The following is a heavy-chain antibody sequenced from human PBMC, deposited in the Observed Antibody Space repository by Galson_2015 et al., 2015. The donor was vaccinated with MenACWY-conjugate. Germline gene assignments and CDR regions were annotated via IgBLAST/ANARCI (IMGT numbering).Heavy chain of an antibody. D-gene: IGHD6-19*01. CDR2: LSSTSDHI. V-gene: IGHV3-21*01. Sequence: LRLSCAASGFTFTRYSMTWVRQAPGKGLEWVSSLSSTSDHIFYADSVRGRFTISRDNAKNSLYLQMNDLRAEDTAVYYCARGISMGWSPEHSYYGMDVWGQGTTVPVS. CDR3: ARGISMGWSPEHSYYGMDV. CDR1: GFTFTRYS. J-gene: IGHJ6*02.